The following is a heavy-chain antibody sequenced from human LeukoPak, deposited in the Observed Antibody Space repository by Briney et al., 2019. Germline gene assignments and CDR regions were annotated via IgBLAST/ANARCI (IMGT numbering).Heavy chain of an antibody. D-gene: IGHD1-26*01. CDR1: GGTFSSYA. J-gene: IGHJ5*02. Sequence: SVKVSCKASGGTFSSYAISWVRQAPGQGLEWMGGIIPIFGTANYAQKFQGRVTITADESTSTAYMELSSLRSEDTAVYYCARDVGGATDWFDPWGQGTLVTVSS. CDR3: ARDVGGATDWFDP. CDR2: IIPIFGTA. V-gene: IGHV1-69*01.